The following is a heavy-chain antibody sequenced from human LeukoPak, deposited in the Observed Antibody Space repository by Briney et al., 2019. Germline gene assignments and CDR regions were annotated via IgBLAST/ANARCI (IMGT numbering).Heavy chain of an antibody. CDR3: ARAWESIAGYYFDY. CDR1: GYTFTGYY. J-gene: IGHJ4*02. CDR2: INPNSGGT. D-gene: IGHD1-26*01. Sequence: GASVKVSCKASGYTFTGYYMHWVRQAPGQGLEWMGWINPNSGGTNYAQKFQGRVTLTRDTSTNTVYMELSSLRSEDTAVYYCARAWESIAGYYFDYWGQGTLVTVSS. V-gene: IGHV1-2*02.